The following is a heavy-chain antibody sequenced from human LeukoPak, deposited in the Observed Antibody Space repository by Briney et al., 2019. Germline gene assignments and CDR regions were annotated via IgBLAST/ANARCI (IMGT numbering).Heavy chain of an antibody. CDR2: ISYDGSNK. J-gene: IGHJ5*02. CDR1: GFTFSSYA. D-gene: IGHD5-18*01. V-gene: IGHV3-30*04. Sequence: GRSLRLSCAASGFTFSSYAMHWVRQAPGKGLEWVAVISYDGSNKYYADSVKGRFTISRDNSKNTLYLQMNSLRAEDTAVYYRARDSIQLWHLYNWFDPWGQGTLVTVSS. CDR3: ARDSIQLWHLYNWFDP.